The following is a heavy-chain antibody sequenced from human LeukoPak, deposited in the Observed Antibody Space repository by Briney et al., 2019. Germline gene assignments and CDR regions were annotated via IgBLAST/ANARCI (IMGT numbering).Heavy chain of an antibody. V-gene: IGHV1-18*01. CDR3: ASVWSGGDKIRYYYMDV. CDR2: ISAYTGDT. CDR1: GYTFTSYG. J-gene: IGHJ6*03. D-gene: IGHD3-10*02. Sequence: ASVKVSCKASGYTFTSYGISWVRQAPGQGLEWMGWISAYTGDTNYAQKFQGRVTMTPDTSTSTAYMELRSLRSDDTGVYYCASVWSGGDKIRYYYMDVWGKGTTVTVSS.